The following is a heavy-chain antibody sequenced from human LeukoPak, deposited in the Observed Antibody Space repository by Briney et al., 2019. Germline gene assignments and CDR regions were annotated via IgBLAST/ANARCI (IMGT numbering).Heavy chain of an antibody. Sequence: PGGSLRLSCVASGFSFNKYAMDWVRQAPGKGLEWVARISFDDTNKVYSDSVKGRFTVSRDWTKKTTYLQMHGLRAEDTAVYSCARGCSSATCYAAFDYWGQGVLVTVSS. V-gene: IGHV3-30-3*01. CDR3: ARGCSSATCYAAFDY. CDR2: ISFDDTNK. D-gene: IGHD2-2*01. CDR1: GFSFNKYA. J-gene: IGHJ4*02.